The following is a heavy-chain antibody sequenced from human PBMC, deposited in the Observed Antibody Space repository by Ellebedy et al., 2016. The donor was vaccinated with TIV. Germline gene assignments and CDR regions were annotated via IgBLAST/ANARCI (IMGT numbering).Heavy chain of an antibody. J-gene: IGHJ3*02. CDR3: ARAQLGITSPDALDI. D-gene: IGHD7-27*01. V-gene: IGHV3-13*01. Sequence: GGSLRLSXAASGFTFSNYDMHWVRQATGKGLEWVSSIGTAGDTYYSGSVKGRFTISRENGKKSFYLQMNSLRAGDTAVYYCARAQLGITSPDALDIWGQGTMVTVSS. CDR1: GFTFSNYD. CDR2: IGTAGDT.